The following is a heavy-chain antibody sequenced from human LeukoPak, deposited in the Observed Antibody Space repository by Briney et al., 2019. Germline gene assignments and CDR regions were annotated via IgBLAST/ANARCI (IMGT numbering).Heavy chain of an antibody. Sequence: PSETLSLTCAVYGGSFSGYYWSWIRQPPGKGLEWIGEINHSGSTNYNPSLKSRVTISVDTSKNQFSLKLSSVTAADTAVYYCARHRERGITIFGVVTPGRWFDPWGQGTLVTVSS. J-gene: IGHJ5*02. CDR3: ARHRERGITIFGVVTPGRWFDP. CDR1: GGSFSGYY. D-gene: IGHD3-3*01. V-gene: IGHV4-34*01. CDR2: INHSGST.